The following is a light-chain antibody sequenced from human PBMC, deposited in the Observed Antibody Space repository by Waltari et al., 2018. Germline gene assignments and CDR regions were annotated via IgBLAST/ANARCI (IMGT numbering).Light chain of an antibody. J-gene: IGKJ1*01. CDR1: QGISNW. Sequence: DIQMTQFPSAVSASVGDRVTMTCRASQGISNWLAWYQQKPGKAPKLLMYGASILQTGVPSRFSAGGSGTDFTLTISNLQPDDFATYFCQQGNSFPPTFGQGTKVEVK. V-gene: IGKV1-12*01. CDR2: GAS. CDR3: QQGNSFPPT.